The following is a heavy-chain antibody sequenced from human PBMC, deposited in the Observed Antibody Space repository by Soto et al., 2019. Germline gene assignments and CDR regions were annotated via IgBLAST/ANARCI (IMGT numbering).Heavy chain of an antibody. CDR1: GFTFSSDA. J-gene: IGHJ4*02. V-gene: IGHV3-23*01. CDR3: ANCDDFASDSPPFLDY. CDR2: ISGGGGKK. D-gene: IGHD3-3*01. Sequence: EVQLLESGGGLVQPGGSLRLSCAGSGFTFSSDAMSWVRQAPGKGLEWVSIISGGGGKKYYADYVKGWFTIYKHNSKNTLDLQMNRLRAEDKSVYYCANCDDFASDSPPFLDYWGQGTLVTVSS.